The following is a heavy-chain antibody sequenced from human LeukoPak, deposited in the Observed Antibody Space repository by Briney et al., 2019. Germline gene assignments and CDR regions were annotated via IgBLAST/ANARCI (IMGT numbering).Heavy chain of an antibody. J-gene: IGHJ3*02. V-gene: IGHV1-69*13. CDR2: IIPIFGTA. CDR1: GYTFTSYD. CDR3: ARDKWYCSSTSCYGDAFDI. D-gene: IGHD2-2*01. Sequence: SVKVSCKASGYTFTSYDISWVRQAPGQGLEWMGGIIPIFGTANYAQKFQGRVTITADESTSTAYMELSSLRSEDTAVYYCARDKWYCSSTSCYGDAFDIWGQGTMVTVSS.